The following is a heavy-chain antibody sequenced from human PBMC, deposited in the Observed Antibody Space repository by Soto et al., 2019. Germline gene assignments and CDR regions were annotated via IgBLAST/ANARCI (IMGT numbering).Heavy chain of an antibody. D-gene: IGHD6-19*01. J-gene: IGHJ6*02. Sequence: GESLKISCAASGFTFSSYWMSWVRQAPGKGLEWVANIKQDGSEKYYVDSVKGRFTISRDNAKNSLYLQMNSLRAEDTAVYYCARDQWIAVAGTTNYYYYYGMDVWGQGTTVTVSS. CDR3: ARDQWIAVAGTTNYYYYYGMDV. CDR1: GFTFSSYW. CDR2: IKQDGSEK. V-gene: IGHV3-7*01.